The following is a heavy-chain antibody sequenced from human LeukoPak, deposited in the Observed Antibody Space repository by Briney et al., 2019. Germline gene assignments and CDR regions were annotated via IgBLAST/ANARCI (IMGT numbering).Heavy chain of an antibody. J-gene: IGHJ4*02. CDR1: GFTFSSYS. D-gene: IGHD6-13*01. CDR3: AKDKYSSSRDYFDY. Sequence: GGSLRLSCAASGFTFSSYSMNWVRQAPGKGLEWVSYISSSSSTIYYADSVKGRFTISRDNAKNSLYLQMNSLRAEDTAVYYCAKDKYSSSRDYFDYWGQGTLVTVSS. CDR2: ISSSSSTI. V-gene: IGHV3-48*01.